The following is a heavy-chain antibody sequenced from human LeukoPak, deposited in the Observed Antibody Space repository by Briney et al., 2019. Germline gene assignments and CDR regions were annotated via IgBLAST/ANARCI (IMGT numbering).Heavy chain of an antibody. CDR1: GYTFTSYG. CDR2: ISAFNGNT. CDR3: ARDRVATDNWFDP. D-gene: IGHD2-15*01. V-gene: IGHV1-18*04. Sequence: GESLKISCKASGYTFTSYGISWVRQAPGQGLEWMGWISAFNGNTNYAQKLQGRVTMTTDTSTSTAYMELRSLRSDDTAVYYCARDRVATDNWFDPWGQGTLVTVSS. J-gene: IGHJ5*02.